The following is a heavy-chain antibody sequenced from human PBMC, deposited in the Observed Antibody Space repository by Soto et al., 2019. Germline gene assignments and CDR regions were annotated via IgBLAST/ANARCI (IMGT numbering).Heavy chain of an antibody. CDR3: ARSPGGNFGIIIEGSNWFDP. Sequence: ASVKVSCKAPGDTFTSYYLNWVRQAPGQGLEWMGVINPHGVSTKYAQKFQGRVTMTRDTSRSTVYMGLRSLRSDDTAIYYCARSPGGNFGIIIEGSNWFDPWGQGTLVTVSS. J-gene: IGHJ5*02. D-gene: IGHD3-3*01. CDR2: INPHGVST. CDR1: GDTFTSYY. V-gene: IGHV1-46*01.